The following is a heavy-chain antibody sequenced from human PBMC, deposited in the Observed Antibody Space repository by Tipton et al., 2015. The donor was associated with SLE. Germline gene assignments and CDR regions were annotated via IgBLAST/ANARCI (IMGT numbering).Heavy chain of an antibody. CDR3: ARAAPQVGFDY. V-gene: IGHV1-8*01. CDR2: MNPNSGNT. Sequence: QVQLVQSGAEVKKPGASVKVSCKASGYTFTSFDINWERQATGQGLEWMGWMNPNSGNTAYAQKFQGRVTMTRDTSISTASMELSSLGSEDSAGYYCARAAPQVGFDYWGQGTLVTVSS. D-gene: IGHD2-2*01. CDR1: GYTFTSFD. J-gene: IGHJ4*02.